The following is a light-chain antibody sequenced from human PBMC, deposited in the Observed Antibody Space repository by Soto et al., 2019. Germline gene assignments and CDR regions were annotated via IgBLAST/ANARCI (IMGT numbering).Light chain of an antibody. CDR2: GAS. J-gene: IGKJ1*01. CDR3: QQYNNWPPWT. CDR1: QSVSSN. Sequence: EIVMTQSPATLSVSPGERATLSCRASQSVSSNLACYQQKPGQAPRLIIYGASTRATGMPARFSGSGSGTEVPLTISSLQSEDFAVYYGQQYNNWPPWTFGQGTKVEIK. V-gene: IGKV3-15*01.